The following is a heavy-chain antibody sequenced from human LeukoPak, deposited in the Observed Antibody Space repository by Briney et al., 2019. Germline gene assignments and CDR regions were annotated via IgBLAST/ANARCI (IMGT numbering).Heavy chain of an antibody. CDR3: ARGPTYYYGSGSSLPFDY. V-gene: IGHV4-39*07. D-gene: IGHD3-10*01. J-gene: IGHJ4*02. CDR1: GGSISSSSYY. CDR2: IYYSGST. Sequence: SETLSLTCTVSGGSISSSSYYWGWIRQPPGKGLEWIGSIYYSGSTYYNPSLKSRVTISVDTSKNQFSLKLSSVTAADTAVYYCARGPTYYYGSGSSLPFDYWGQGTLVTVSS.